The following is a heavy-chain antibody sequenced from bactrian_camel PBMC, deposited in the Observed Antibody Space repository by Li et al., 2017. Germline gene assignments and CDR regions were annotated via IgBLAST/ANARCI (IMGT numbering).Heavy chain of an antibody. D-gene: IGHD5*01. J-gene: IGHJ4*01. CDR1: GYTDRDC. CDR3: AAARQGCVGALAAFEYDY. Sequence: HVQLVESGGGSVQAGGSLRLSCDASGYTDRDCMGWFRQAPGKEREGVASIYTGGVLKGIKVYADSVKGRFTASQDNAKNTLYLQMNSLTPEDSGTYYCAAARQGCVGALAAFEYDYWGQGT. CDR2: IYTGGVLKGIK. V-gene: IGHV3S54*01.